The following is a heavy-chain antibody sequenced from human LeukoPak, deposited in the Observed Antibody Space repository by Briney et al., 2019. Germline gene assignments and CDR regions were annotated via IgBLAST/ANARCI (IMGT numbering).Heavy chain of an antibody. Sequence: PGGSLRLSCAASGFTFSSYAMSWVRQAPGKGLEWDSAISGSGGSTYCADSVKGRFTISRDNSKNTLYLQMNSLRAEDTAVYYCAKPLSLYGAGTFDYWGQGTLVTVSS. CDR1: GFTFSSYA. CDR2: ISGSGGST. V-gene: IGHV3-23*01. CDR3: AKPLSLYGAGTFDY. D-gene: IGHD3-16*01. J-gene: IGHJ4*02.